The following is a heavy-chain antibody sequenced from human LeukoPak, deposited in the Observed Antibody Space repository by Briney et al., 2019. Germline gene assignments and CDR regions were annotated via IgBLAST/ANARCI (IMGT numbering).Heavy chain of an antibody. V-gene: IGHV4-34*01. CDR2: INHSGST. CDR3: ARVRGNYYYDSSGYPRVHAFDI. J-gene: IGHJ3*02. Sequence: SETLSLTCAVYGGSFSGYYWSWLRQPPGKGLEWIGEINHSGSTNYNPSLKSRVTISVDTSKNQFSLKLSSVTAADTAVYYCARVRGNYYYDSSGYPRVHAFDIWGQGTMVTVSS. D-gene: IGHD3-22*01. CDR1: GGSFSGYY.